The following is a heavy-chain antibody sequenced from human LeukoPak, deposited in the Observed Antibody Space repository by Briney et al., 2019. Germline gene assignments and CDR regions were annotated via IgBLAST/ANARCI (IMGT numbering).Heavy chain of an antibody. CDR2: FDPEDGET. D-gene: IGHD6-13*01. Sequence: ASVKVSCKVSGYTLTELSMHWVRQALGKGLEWMGGFDPEDGETIYAQKFQGRVTMTEDTSTDTAYMELSSLRSEDTAVYYCATTHSASRTGIFDYWGQGTLVTVSS. V-gene: IGHV1-24*01. CDR1: GYTLTELS. J-gene: IGHJ4*02. CDR3: ATTHSASRTGIFDY.